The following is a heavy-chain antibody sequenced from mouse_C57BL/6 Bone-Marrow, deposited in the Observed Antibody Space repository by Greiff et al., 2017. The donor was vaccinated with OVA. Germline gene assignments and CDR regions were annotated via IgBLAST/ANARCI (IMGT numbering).Heavy chain of an antibody. J-gene: IGHJ2*01. CDR3: ARRYVSSYELDY. CDR1: GYTFTSYW. V-gene: IGHV1-55*01. D-gene: IGHD1-1*01. Sequence: VQLQQPGAELVKPGASVKMSCKASGYTFTSYWITWVKQRPGQGLEWIGDIYPGSGSTNYNEKFKSKATLPVDTSSSTAYMQLSSLTSEDAAVYCCARRYVSSYELDYWGKGTTLTVSS. CDR2: IYPGSGST.